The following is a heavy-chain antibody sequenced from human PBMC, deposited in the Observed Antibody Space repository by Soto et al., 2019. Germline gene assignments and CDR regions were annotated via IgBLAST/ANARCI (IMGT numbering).Heavy chain of an antibody. Sequence: PSETLSLTCTVSGGSISSGDYYWSWIRQPPGKGLEWIGYIYYSGSTYYNPSLKSRVTISVDTSKNQFSLKLSPVTAADTAVYYCASESHYGSGSSWGQGTLVTVSS. CDR1: GGSISSGDYY. J-gene: IGHJ5*02. V-gene: IGHV4-30-4*01. D-gene: IGHD3-10*01. CDR2: IYYSGST. CDR3: ASESHYGSGSS.